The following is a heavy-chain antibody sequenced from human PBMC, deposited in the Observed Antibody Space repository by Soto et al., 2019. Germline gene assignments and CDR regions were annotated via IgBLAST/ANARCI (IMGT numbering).Heavy chain of an antibody. D-gene: IGHD3-22*01. J-gene: IGHJ5*02. V-gene: IGHV1-18*04. CDR2: ISADNGNT. Sequence: VKVSCKASGYSFSNYGINWVRQAPGQGLEWMGWISADNGNTKYAQKVQGRVTVTTDTSTNTAYMELRSLISDNTAVYYCARDGFNIYYYDSSGPRWFDPWGQGTLVTVSS. CDR3: ARDGFNIYYYDSSGPRWFDP. CDR1: GYSFSNYG.